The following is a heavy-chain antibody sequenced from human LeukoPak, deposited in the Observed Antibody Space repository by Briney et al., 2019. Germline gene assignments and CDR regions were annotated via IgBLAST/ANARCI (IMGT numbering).Heavy chain of an antibody. D-gene: IGHD3-10*01. CDR2: IYYSGST. Sequence: LETLSLTCTVSGGSISSYYWSWIRQPPGKGLEWIGYIYYSGSTNYNPSLKSRVTISVDTSKNQFSLKLSSVTAADTAVYYRARVGFGELYSPFDYWGQGTLVTVSS. J-gene: IGHJ4*02. V-gene: IGHV4-59*01. CDR3: ARVGFGELYSPFDY. CDR1: GGSISSYY.